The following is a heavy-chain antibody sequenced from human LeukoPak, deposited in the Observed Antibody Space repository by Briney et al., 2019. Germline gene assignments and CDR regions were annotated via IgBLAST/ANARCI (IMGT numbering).Heavy chain of an antibody. CDR1: GFTFSSYE. V-gene: IGHV3-48*03. J-gene: IGHJ4*02. CDR3: AKDLGGYDSLYFDY. D-gene: IGHD5-12*01. Sequence: PGGSLRLSCAASGFTFSSYEMNWVRQAPGKGLEWISYISSSGSTIYYADSVKGRFTISRDNAKNSLYLQMNSLRAEDTAVYYCAKDLGGYDSLYFDYWGQGTLVTVSS. CDR2: ISSSGSTI.